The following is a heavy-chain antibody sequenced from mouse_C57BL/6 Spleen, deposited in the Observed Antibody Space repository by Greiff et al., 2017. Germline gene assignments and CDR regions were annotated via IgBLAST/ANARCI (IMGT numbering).Heavy chain of an antibody. CDR3: ARDYSNYGLFAY. V-gene: IGHV5-4*01. CDR2: ISDGGSYT. J-gene: IGHJ3*01. D-gene: IGHD2-5*01. CDR1: GFTFSSYA. Sequence: EVQRVESGGGLVKPGGSLKLSCAASGFTFSSYAMSWVRQTPEKRLEWVATISDGGSYTYYPDNVKGRFTISRDNAKNNLYLQMSHLKSEDTAMYYCARDYSNYGLFAYWGHGTLVTVSA.